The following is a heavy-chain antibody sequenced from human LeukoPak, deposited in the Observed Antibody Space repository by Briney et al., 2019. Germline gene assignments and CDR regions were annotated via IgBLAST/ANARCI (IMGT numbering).Heavy chain of an antibody. CDR3: ARGGSRQPFDY. V-gene: IGHV3-23*01. J-gene: IGHJ4*02. CDR1: GFTFSNYA. Sequence: GGSLRLSCAASGFTFSNYAMSWVRQAPGKGLEWVSAISGSGGSTYYADSVKGRFTISRDNSKNTLYLQMNSLRAEDTALYYCARGGSRQPFDYWGQGTLVTVSS. D-gene: IGHD1-26*01. CDR2: ISGSGGST.